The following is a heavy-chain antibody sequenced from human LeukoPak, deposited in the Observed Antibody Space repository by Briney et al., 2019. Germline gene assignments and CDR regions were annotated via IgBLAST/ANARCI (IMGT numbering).Heavy chain of an antibody. V-gene: IGHV3-53*05. J-gene: IGHJ5*02. Sequence: GGSLRLSCAASGLTFSSNYMSWVRQAPGKGLEWVSDIYSGGSTCYAVTVKGRITICRDNSKNTLYLKMNRLRAEDTAVYYCARARTYYDILTAIPYWFDPWGQGALVTVSS. CDR3: ARARTYYDILTAIPYWFDP. CDR2: IYSGGST. D-gene: IGHD3-9*01. CDR1: GLTFSSNY.